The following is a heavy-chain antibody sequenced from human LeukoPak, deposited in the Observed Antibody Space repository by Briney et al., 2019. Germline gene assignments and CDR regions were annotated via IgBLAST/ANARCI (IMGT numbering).Heavy chain of an antibody. V-gene: IGHV3-53*01. CDR3: AELGITMIGGV. J-gene: IGHJ6*04. D-gene: IGHD3-10*02. CDR2: IYSGGTT. CDR1: GFTVSGNY. Sequence: GRSLRLSCAVSGFTVSGNYMSWVRQAPGKGLEWVSLIYSGGTTYYADSVKGRFTISRDNSKNTLYLQMNSLRAEDTAVYYCAELGITMIGGVWGKGTTVTISS.